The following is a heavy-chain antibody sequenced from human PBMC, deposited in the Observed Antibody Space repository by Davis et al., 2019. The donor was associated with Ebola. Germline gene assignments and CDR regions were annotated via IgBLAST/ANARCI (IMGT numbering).Heavy chain of an antibody. D-gene: IGHD3-10*01. J-gene: IGHJ4*02. CDR1: GGSISSYY. CDR3: ARVRSMVRGGPFDY. V-gene: IGHV4-4*07. Sequence: PSETLSLTCTVSGGSISSYYWSWIRQPAGKGLEWIGRIYTSGSTNYNPSLKSRVTMSVDTSKNQFSLKLSSVTAADTAVYYCARVRSMVRGGPFDYWGQGTLVTVSS. CDR2: IYTSGST.